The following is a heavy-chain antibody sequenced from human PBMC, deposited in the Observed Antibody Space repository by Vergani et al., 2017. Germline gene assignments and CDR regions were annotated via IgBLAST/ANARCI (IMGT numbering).Heavy chain of an antibody. CDR1: GFTFSSYG. J-gene: IGHJ6*03. V-gene: IGHV3-30*02. Sequence: QVQLVESGGGVVQPGGSLRLSCAASGFTFSSYGMHWVRQAPGKGLEWVAFIRYDGSNKYYADSVKGRFTISRDNSKNTLYLQMNSLRADDTAVYYCAKDPRLKEDYYYYYMDVWGKGTTVTVSS. CDR2: IRYDGSNK. CDR3: AKDPRLKEDYYYYYMDV.